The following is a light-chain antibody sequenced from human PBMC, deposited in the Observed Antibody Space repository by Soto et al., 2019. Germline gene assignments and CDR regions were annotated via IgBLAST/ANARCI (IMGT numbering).Light chain of an antibody. V-gene: IGKV3-20*01. Sequence: EIVLTQSTGTLSLSPGERATLSCRASQSVSSNYLAWYQQKPGQAPRLLIYGASSRATGIPDRFSGSGSGTDFTLTISRLEPEDFAVYYCQQYGGSAGTFGQGTKVEIK. CDR3: QQYGGSAGT. CDR1: QSVSSNY. CDR2: GAS. J-gene: IGKJ1*01.